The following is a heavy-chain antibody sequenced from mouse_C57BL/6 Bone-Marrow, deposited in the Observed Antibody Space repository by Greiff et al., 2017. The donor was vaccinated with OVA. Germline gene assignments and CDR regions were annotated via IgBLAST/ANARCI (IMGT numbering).Heavy chain of an antibody. CDR1: GYAFTNYL. D-gene: IGHD2-14*01. J-gene: IGHJ4*01. V-gene: IGHV1-54*01. CDR3: ARVRPDHYAMDY. Sequence: VQLQQSGAELVRPGTSVKVSCKASGYAFTNYLIEWVKQRPGQGLEWIGVINPGRGGTNYNEKFKGKATLTADKSSSTAYMQLSSLTSEDSAVYCCARVRPDHYAMDYWGQGTSVTVSA. CDR2: INPGRGGT.